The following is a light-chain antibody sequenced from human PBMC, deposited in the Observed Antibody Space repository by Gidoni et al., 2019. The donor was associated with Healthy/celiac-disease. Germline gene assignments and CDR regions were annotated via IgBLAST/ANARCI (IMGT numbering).Light chain of an antibody. CDR2: DAS. V-gene: IGKV3-11*01. Sequence: EIVLTQSPATLSLSPGDRATLSCRASQSVSSYLAWYQQKPGQAPRLLIYDASNRATGIPARFSGSGSGTDFTLTISSLEPEDFAVYYCQQRSNWWITFGQGTRLEIK. CDR1: QSVSSY. CDR3: QQRSNWWIT. J-gene: IGKJ5*01.